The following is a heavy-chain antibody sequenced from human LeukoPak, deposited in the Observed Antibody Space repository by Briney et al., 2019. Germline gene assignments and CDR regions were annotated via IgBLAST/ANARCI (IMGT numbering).Heavy chain of an antibody. D-gene: IGHD3-22*01. J-gene: IGHJ4*02. CDR1: GITFSRFA. V-gene: IGHV3-23*01. CDR2: ISNSGGIT. CDR3: ATYFHDPYYFDY. Sequence: PGGSLRLSCAASGITFSRFAMSWVRQAPGKGLEYVSGISNSGGITSYGDSVKGRFTISRDNSKNTLYLRMNSLRAEDTAVYYCATYFHDPYYFDYWGQGTLVTVSS.